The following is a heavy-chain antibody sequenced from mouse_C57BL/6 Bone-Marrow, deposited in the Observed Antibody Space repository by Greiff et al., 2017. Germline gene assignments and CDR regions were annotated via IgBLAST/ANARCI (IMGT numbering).Heavy chain of an antibody. V-gene: IGHV1-81*01. CDR2: IYPRGGNT. Sequence: QVQLQQSGAELARPGASVKLSCKASGFTFTSSGISWVKQRTGKGLEWIGEIYPRGGNTYYTEKFKGKATLTADKSSSTAYMERRSLTSEDSAVYFCARSQLRLRYLDDWGKGTSVTVSS. J-gene: IGHJ4*01. CDR1: GFTFTSSG. CDR3: ARSQLRLRYLDD. D-gene: IGHD3-1*01.